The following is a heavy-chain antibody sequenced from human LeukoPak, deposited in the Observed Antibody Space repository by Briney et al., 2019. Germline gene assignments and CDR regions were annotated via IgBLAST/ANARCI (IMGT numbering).Heavy chain of an antibody. D-gene: IGHD2-2*01. V-gene: IGHV1-18*01. J-gene: IGHJ4*02. Sequence: ASVKVSCKASGYXFTSYGIIWVRQAPGQGLEWMGWISGYNGNTNYAQKLQGRVTMTTDTFTSTAYMELRSLRSDDTAVYYCAREYCSATRCYMADYWGQGTLVTVSS. CDR1: GYXFTSYG. CDR2: ISGYNGNT. CDR3: AREYCSATRCYMADY.